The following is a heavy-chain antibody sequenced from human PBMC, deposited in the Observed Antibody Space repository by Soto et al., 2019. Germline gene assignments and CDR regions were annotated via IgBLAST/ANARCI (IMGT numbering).Heavy chain of an antibody. CDR2: LSSNGGRT. J-gene: IGHJ1*01. CDR1: GFTFRVYA. D-gene: IGHD1-7*01. Sequence: PGGSLRLSCAASGFTFRVYAMSWVRQAPGEVLAWVSALSSNGGRTFYADSLRVRFTISRGNAKSAVYLQMDILRADDTARYFCAKYSELPYEAYLQQWGQGTLVTGSS. V-gene: IGHV3-23*01. CDR3: AKYSELPYEAYLQQ.